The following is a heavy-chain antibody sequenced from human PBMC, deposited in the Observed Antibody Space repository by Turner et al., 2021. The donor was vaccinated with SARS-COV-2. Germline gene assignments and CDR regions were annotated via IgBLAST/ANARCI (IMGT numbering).Heavy chain of an antibody. J-gene: IGHJ4*02. CDR3: ARVGSYDSSGYYYDY. Sequence: QVQVVHSGAEVKKPGSSVKVSCKASGGTFSSYAISWVRQATGQGLEWMGGIIPIFGTAKYAQKFQGRVTITADKSTSKAYMELSSLRSEDTAVYYCARVGSYDSSGYYYDYWGQGTLVTDSS. CDR2: IIPIFGTA. D-gene: IGHD3-22*01. CDR1: GGTFSSYA. V-gene: IGHV1-69*06.